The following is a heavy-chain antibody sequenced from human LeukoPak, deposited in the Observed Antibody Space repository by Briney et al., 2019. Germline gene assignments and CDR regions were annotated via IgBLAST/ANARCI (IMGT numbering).Heavy chain of an antibody. Sequence: GGSLRLSCAASGFTFNSYAMTWVRQAPGKGLEWASTISGGGGSTYYAASVKGRFTVSRDNSKNTLYLQMNSLRAEDTAVYYCASHTLIRGVTHFDYWGQGTLVTVSS. CDR1: GFTFNSYA. CDR2: ISGGGGST. D-gene: IGHD3-10*01. J-gene: IGHJ4*02. CDR3: ASHTLIRGVTHFDY. V-gene: IGHV3-23*01.